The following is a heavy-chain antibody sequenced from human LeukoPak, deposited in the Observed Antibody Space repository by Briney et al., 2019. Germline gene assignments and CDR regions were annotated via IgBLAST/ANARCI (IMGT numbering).Heavy chain of an antibody. J-gene: IGHJ3*02. CDR3: ARTSTYYYDSSGYSDAFDI. Sequence: ASVKVSCKASGYTFTGYYMHWVRQAPGQRLEWMGWINPNSGGTNYAQKFQGRVTMTRDTSISTAYMELSRLRSDDTAVYYCARTSTYYYDSSGYSDAFDIWGQGTMVTVSS. CDR1: GYTFTGYY. V-gene: IGHV1-2*02. CDR2: INPNSGGT. D-gene: IGHD3-22*01.